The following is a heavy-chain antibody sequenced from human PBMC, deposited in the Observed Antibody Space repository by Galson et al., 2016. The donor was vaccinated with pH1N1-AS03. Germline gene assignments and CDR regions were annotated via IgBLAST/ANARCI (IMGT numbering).Heavy chain of an antibody. J-gene: IGHJ4*02. Sequence: SETLSLTCAVSGYSISSGYCWGWIRQPPGKGLEWIGSIYHSGSTYYNPSLKSRVTISIDTSKNQFSLKLSSVTAADTAVHYCARSDRVLTAASTRPEGGDYWGQGTLVTVSS. D-gene: IGHD6-13*01. V-gene: IGHV4-38-2*01. CDR2: IYHSGST. CDR3: ARSDRVLTAASTRPEGGDY. CDR1: GYSISSGYC.